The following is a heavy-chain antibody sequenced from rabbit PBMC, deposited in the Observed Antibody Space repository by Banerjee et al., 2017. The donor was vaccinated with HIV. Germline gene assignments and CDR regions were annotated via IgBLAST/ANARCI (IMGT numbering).Heavy chain of an antibody. V-gene: IGHV1S45*01. CDR1: GFSFSSSYW. CDR3: ARGNDISGNRGYTYAKL. D-gene: IGHD6-1*01. Sequence: EESGGDLVKPEGSLTLTCTASGFSFSSSYWICWGRPAPGKGLEWIACIYTGDGSTYYASWAKGRFTISETSSTTVSLQMTSLTAADTATYFCARGNDISGNRGYTYAKLWGPGTLVTVS. J-gene: IGHJ4*01. CDR2: IYTGDGST.